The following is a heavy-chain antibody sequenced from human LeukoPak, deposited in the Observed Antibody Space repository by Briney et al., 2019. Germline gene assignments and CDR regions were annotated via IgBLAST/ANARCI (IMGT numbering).Heavy chain of an antibody. Sequence: PGRSLRLSCAASGFTFSSYGMHWVRQAPGKGLEWVAVIWYDGSNKYYADSVKGRFTISRDNSKNTLYLQMNSLRVEDTAVYYCAGEGRDTAGSRLAEDVWGKGTTVTVSS. CDR1: GFTFSSYG. D-gene: IGHD5-18*01. CDR3: AGEGRDTAGSRLAEDV. V-gene: IGHV3-33*01. J-gene: IGHJ6*04. CDR2: IWYDGSNK.